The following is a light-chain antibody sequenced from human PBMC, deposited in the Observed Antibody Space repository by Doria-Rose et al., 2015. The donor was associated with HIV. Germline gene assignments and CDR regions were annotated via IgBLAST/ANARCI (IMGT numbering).Light chain of an antibody. CDR2: WAS. J-gene: IGKJ3*01. Sequence: DIQVTQSPESLGMSLGERATLNCKSNQSLLYTSTNYLAWYQQKPGQHTKLLIYWASTRQSAFPARFRRSESGTDFTLTISSLEAEDVAVYYCQQYYDTPSFGPGTTVDIK. V-gene: IGKV4-1*01. CDR3: QQYYDTPS. CDR1: QSLLYTSTNY.